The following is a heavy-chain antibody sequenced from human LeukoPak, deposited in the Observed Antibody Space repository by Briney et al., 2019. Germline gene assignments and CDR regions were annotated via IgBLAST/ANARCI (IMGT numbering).Heavy chain of an antibody. D-gene: IGHD5-18*01. J-gene: IGHJ4*02. V-gene: IGHV3-30*18. Sequence: GGSLRLSCAASGFTFSSYGMHWVRQAPGKGLEWVAVISYDGSNKYYADSVKGRFIISRDNSKNTLYLQMNSLRAEDTAVYYCAKTGYSYEGVDYWGQGTLVTVSS. CDR2: ISYDGSNK. CDR3: AKTGYSYEGVDY. CDR1: GFTFSSYG.